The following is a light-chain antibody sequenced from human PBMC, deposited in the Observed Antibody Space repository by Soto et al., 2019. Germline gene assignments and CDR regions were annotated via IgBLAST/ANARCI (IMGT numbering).Light chain of an antibody. J-gene: IGKJ4*01. V-gene: IGKV3-20*01. CDR2: GAS. CDR1: QSVSSSY. CDR3: QQYDNSPLT. Sequence: EIVLTQSPGTLSLSPGERATLSCRASQSVSSSYLAWYQQKPGQAPRLLIYGASSRATGIPDRFSGGGSGTDFTLTISRLEPEDFAVYYWQQYDNSPLTFGGGTKVEIK.